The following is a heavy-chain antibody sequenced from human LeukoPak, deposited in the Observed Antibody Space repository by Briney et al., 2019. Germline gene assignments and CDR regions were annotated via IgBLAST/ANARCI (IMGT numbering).Heavy chain of an antibody. D-gene: IGHD3-22*01. J-gene: IGHJ4*02. CDR2: IYYSGRT. CDR3: ARLADYDSSPLDY. V-gene: IGHV4-39*01. Sequence: GSLRLSCAASGFTFSTYGMSWVRQPPGKGLEWIGTIYYSGRTYYNPSLKSRVTIFVDTSKNQFSLKVNSVTAADTAVYYCARLADYDSSPLDYWGQGNLVTVSS. CDR1: GFTFSTYG.